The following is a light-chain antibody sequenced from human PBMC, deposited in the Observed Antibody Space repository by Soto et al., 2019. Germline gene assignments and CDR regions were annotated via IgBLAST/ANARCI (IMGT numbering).Light chain of an antibody. Sequence: AIQLTQSPSSLSASVGDSVTITCXASQGISSALAWYQQRPGKAPKLLIYDASSLESGVPSRFSGSGSGTDFTLTISSLQPEDFATYYCQQFNNYSWTSAQRIKVDI. CDR2: DAS. CDR3: QQFNNYSWT. V-gene: IGKV1D-13*01. J-gene: IGKJ1*01. CDR1: QGISSA.